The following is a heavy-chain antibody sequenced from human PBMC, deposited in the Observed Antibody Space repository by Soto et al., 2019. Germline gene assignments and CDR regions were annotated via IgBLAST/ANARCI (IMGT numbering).Heavy chain of an antibody. D-gene: IGHD5-18*01. V-gene: IGHV1-69*17. CDR1: GGTFGNHA. CDR3: ARAAVYSYGYVFDY. J-gene: IGHJ4*02. CDR2: ILPVVGVG. Sequence: QAQLVQSGAEVKKPGSSVAVSCTASGGTFGNHAISWVRQVPGQGLEWMGGILPVVGVGDNAQKFQGRVTITADTSTNTPYMELSTLRSDDTSHYYCARAAVYSYGYVFDYWGQGTLVIVSS.